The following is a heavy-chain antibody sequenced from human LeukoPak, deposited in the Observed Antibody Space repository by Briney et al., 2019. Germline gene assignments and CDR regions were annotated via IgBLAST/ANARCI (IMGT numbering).Heavy chain of an antibody. D-gene: IGHD3-16*01. CDR3: ARDDRGIHLDY. Sequence: SQTLSLTCAISGDSVSSNTAAWNWTRQSPSRGLEWLGRTFYRSYWRFDYAISVKTRITIDADTSKNQFSLRLASVTPEDTAVYYCARDDRGIHLDYWGQGTLVTVSS. J-gene: IGHJ4*02. CDR1: GDSVSSNTAA. V-gene: IGHV6-1*01. CDR2: TFYRSYWRF.